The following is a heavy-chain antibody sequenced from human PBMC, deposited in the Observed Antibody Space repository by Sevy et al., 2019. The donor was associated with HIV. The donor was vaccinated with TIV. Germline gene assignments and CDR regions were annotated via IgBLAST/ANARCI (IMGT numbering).Heavy chain of an antibody. D-gene: IGHD5-18*01. V-gene: IGHV1-2*02. J-gene: IGHJ4*02. Sequence: ASVKVSCKASGYTFTGHFMHWVRQAHGQGLEWMGWINPDSGDTKYAQKFRGRVTVTRDTSITTVYMELSSLRSDDTAVYYCAAPGGYRYGSLLDYWGQGTLVTVSS. CDR2: INPDSGDT. CDR1: GYTFTGHF. CDR3: AAPGGYRYGSLLDY.